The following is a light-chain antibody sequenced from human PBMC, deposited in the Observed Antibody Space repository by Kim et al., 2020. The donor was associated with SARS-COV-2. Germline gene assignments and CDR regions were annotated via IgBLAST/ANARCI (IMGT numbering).Light chain of an antibody. CDR1: SSDVGIYVL. CDR3: CSYAGGSAFVV. CDR2: EID. J-gene: IGLJ2*01. Sequence: QSITISCTATSSDVGIYVLVSWYQQHPGKAPKLMIYEIDKRPSGVSTRFSGSKSGNTASLTISGLQVEDEAEYFCCSYAGGSAFVVFGGGTQLTVL. V-gene: IGLV2-23*02.